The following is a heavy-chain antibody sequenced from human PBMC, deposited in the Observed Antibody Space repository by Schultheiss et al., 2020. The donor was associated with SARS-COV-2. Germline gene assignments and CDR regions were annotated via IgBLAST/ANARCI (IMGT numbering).Heavy chain of an antibody. Sequence: SETLSLTCTVSGGSISSSSYYWGWIRQPPGKGLEWIGSIYYSGSTNYNPSLKSRVTISVDTSKNQFSLKLSSVTAADTAVYYCARGQRYCSSTSCYPYFDYWGQGTLVTVSS. CDR3: ARGQRYCSSTSCYPYFDY. CDR2: IYYSGST. J-gene: IGHJ4*02. D-gene: IGHD2-2*01. V-gene: IGHV4-39*07. CDR1: GGSISSSSYY.